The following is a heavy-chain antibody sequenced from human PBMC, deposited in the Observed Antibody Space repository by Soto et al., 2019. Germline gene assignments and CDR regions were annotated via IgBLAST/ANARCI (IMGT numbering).Heavy chain of an antibody. CDR2: ISGSGGST. J-gene: IGHJ4*02. D-gene: IGHD2-21*02. CDR1: GFTFSSYA. Sequence: EVQLLESGGGLVQPGGSLRLSCAASGFTFSSYAMSWVHQAPGKGLEWVSAISGSGGSTYYAASVKGRFTISRDNSKNTLYLQMNSMRAEDTAVYYCAKTPGVVTPRDIDYCGQGTLVTVSS. CDR3: AKTPGVVTPRDIDY. V-gene: IGHV3-23*01.